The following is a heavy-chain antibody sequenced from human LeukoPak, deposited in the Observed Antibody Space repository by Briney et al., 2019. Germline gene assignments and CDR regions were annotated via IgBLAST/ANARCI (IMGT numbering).Heavy chain of an antibody. V-gene: IGHV1-18*01. CDR2: ISAYNGNT. D-gene: IGHD2-15*01. J-gene: IGHJ4*02. Sequence: ASVKVSCKASGYTFTSYGISWVRQAPRQGLEWMGWISAYNGNTNYAQKLQGRVTMTTDTSTSTAYMELRSLRSDDTAMYYCARDQEGSLGYCSGGSCYEFDYWGQGTLVTVSS. CDR3: ARDQEGSLGYCSGGSCYEFDY. CDR1: GYTFTSYG.